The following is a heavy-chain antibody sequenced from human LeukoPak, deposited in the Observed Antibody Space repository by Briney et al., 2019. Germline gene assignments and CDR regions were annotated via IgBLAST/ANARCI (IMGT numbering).Heavy chain of an antibody. CDR1: GYTFTSYY. CDR2: SNPSGGST. J-gene: IGHJ4*02. V-gene: IGHV1-46*01. CDR3: ARDWADGYGWGYFDY. Sequence: ASVKVSCKASGYTFTSYYMHWVRQAPGQGLEWMGISNPSGGSTSYAQKFQGRVTMTRDTSTSTVYMELSSLRSEDTAVYYCARDWADGYGWGYFDYWGQGTLVTVSS. D-gene: IGHD3-10*01.